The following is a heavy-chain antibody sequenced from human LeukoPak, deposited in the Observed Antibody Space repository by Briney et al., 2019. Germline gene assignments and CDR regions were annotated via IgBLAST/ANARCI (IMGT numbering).Heavy chain of an antibody. J-gene: IGHJ4*02. D-gene: IGHD1-7*01. CDR2: ISSNGGST. CDR3: ARGELELRYYFDY. CDR1: GFTFSSYA. V-gene: IGHV3-64*01. Sequence: GGSLRLSCAASGFTFSSYAMHWVRQAPGKGLEYVSAISSNGGSTYYANSVKGRFTISRDNSKNTLYLQMGSLRAEDMAVYYCARGELELRYYFDYRGQGTLVTVSS.